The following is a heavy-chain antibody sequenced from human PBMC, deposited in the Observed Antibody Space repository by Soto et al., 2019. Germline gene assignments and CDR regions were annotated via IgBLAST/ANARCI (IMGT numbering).Heavy chain of an antibody. V-gene: IGHV3-23*01. CDR1: GFTFSSYA. Sequence: GGSLRLSCAASGFTFSSYAMNWVRQAPGKGLEWVSTIRTSVGDTYYAASVKGRFTISRDNSNSTVYLHRNSLPAEDTAIYYCAKDPTYDYESFDSWGQGTLVTVSS. D-gene: IGHD4-17*01. CDR2: IRTSVGDT. CDR3: AKDPTYDYESFDS. J-gene: IGHJ4*02.